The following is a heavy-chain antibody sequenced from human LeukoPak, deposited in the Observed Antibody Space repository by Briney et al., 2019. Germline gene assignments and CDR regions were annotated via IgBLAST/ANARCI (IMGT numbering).Heavy chain of an antibody. CDR3: ARLRGDRGLIYFDY. V-gene: IGHV5-10-1*01. J-gene: IGHJ4*02. CDR2: IDPSDSYT. D-gene: IGHD3-10*01. CDR1: GYIFTNYY. Sequence: GEPLRISCKGSGYIFTNYYMTWVRQMPGKGLEWMGRIDPSDSYTSYSPSFQGHVTISVDKSITTAYLQWSSLKASDTAMYYCARLRGDRGLIYFDYWGQGTLVTVSS.